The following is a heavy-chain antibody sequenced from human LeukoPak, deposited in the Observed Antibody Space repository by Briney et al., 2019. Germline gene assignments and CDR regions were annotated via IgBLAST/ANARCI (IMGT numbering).Heavy chain of an antibody. CDR2: IYQSGRT. CDR3: ARHSAYERD. CDR1: VDSISSGDYY. D-gene: IGHD5-12*01. V-gene: IGHV4-31*03. Sequence: SETLSPTCTVSVDSISSGDYYCSWIRQNPGQSLEWIGYIYQSGRTHYSASLKSRVTISLDTYKNQFSLNVNAVAAADTAVYYCARHSAYERDWGQGTLVTVSS. J-gene: IGHJ4*02.